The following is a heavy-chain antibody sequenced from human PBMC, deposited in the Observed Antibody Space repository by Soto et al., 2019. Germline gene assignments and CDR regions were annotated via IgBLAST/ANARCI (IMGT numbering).Heavy chain of an antibody. Sequence: QVQLVQTGAEVKRPGSWVKVSCTASGGAFKNHAMYWVRQAPGHGLEWMGGIIPLFGTTNYAQKFRGRVTITADESTSTTYMQMSSLTSEDTAIYYCAGEGTDHYYSTGHYPFDYWGQGTLVIVSS. J-gene: IGHJ4*02. CDR1: GGAFKNHA. D-gene: IGHD3-22*01. V-gene: IGHV1-69*01. CDR2: IIPLFGTT. CDR3: AGEGTDHYYSTGHYPFDY.